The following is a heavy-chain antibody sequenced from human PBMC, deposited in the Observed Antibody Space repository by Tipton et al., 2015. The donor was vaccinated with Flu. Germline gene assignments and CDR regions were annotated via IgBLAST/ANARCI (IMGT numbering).Heavy chain of an antibody. Sequence: SLRLSCAASGFTFSNYIMNWVRQAPGKGLEWLSYISSSGSTTYYADSVKGRFIISRDNAKNSLYLDMDSLRDEDTAVYYCARRRGAPAYTGRLDVEVWGQGTTVTISS. D-gene: IGHD3-16*01. CDR2: ISSSGSTT. CDR3: ARRRGAPAYTGRLDVEV. CDR1: GFTFSNYI. J-gene: IGHJ6*02. V-gene: IGHV3-48*02.